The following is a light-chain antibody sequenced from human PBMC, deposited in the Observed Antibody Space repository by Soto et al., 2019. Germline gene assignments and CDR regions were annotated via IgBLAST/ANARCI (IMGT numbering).Light chain of an antibody. Sequence: QSALTQPASVSGSPGQSITISCTGTSSDVGGYNYVSWYQQHPGKAPKFMIYDVSSRPSGVSNRFSGSKSGNMASLTISGLQAEDEADYYCCSYTTSNTRQIVFGTGTKLTVL. V-gene: IGLV2-14*03. CDR1: SSDVGGYNY. CDR3: CSYTTSNTRQIV. J-gene: IGLJ1*01. CDR2: DVS.